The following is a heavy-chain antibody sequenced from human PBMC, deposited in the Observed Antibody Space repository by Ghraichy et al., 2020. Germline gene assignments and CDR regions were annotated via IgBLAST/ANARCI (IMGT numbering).Heavy chain of an antibody. CDR1: GFTFSSYA. CDR3: AKDPVVFDFWSGYWFDY. Sequence: GALRLSCAASGFTFSSYAMSWVRQAPGKGLEWVSAISGSGGSTYYADSVKGRFTISRDNSKNTLYLQMNSLRAEDTAVYYCAKDPVVFDFWSGYWFDYWGQGTLVTVSS. J-gene: IGHJ4*02. D-gene: IGHD3-3*01. V-gene: IGHV3-23*01. CDR2: ISGSGGST.